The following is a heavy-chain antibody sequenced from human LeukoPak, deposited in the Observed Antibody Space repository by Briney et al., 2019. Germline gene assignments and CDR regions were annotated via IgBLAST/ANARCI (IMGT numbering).Heavy chain of an antibody. J-gene: IGHJ6*02. V-gene: IGHV4-59*01. D-gene: IGHD1-7*01. CDR2: IYYSGST. CDR1: GGPISSYY. Sequence: PSETLSLTCTVSGGPISSYYWSWIRQPPGKGLEWIGYIYYSGSTNYNPSLKSRVTISVDTSKNQFSLKLSSVTAADTAVYYCARQIKTITGTTWAYGMDVWGQGTTVTVSS. CDR3: ARQIKTITGTTWAYGMDV.